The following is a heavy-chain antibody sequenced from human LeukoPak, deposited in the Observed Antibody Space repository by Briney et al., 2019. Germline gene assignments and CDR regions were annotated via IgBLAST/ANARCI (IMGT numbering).Heavy chain of an antibody. CDR2: IYYSGST. CDR1: GGSISSSSYY. J-gene: IGHJ6*02. Sequence: SETLSLTCTVSGGSISSSSYYWGWIRQPPGKGLEWIGSIYYSGSTYYNPSLKSRVTISVDTSKNQFSLKLSSVTAADTAVYYCARHEGSSGYYFPYYYYGMDVWGQGTTVTVSS. D-gene: IGHD3-22*01. CDR3: ARHEGSSGYYFPYYYYGMDV. V-gene: IGHV4-39*01.